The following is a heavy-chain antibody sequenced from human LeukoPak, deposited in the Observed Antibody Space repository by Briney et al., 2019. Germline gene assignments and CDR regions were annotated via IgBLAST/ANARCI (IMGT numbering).Heavy chain of an antibody. J-gene: IGHJ2*01. Sequence: SETLSLTCAVYGGSFSGYYWSWIRQPPGKGLEWIGEINHSGSTNYNPSLKSRVTISVDTSKNPFSLKLSSVTVADTAVYYCARGRGHGSGSYYNPRYWYFDLWGRGTLVTVSS. CDR2: INHSGST. CDR1: GGSFSGYY. CDR3: ARGRGHGSGSYYNPRYWYFDL. V-gene: IGHV4-34*01. D-gene: IGHD3-10*01.